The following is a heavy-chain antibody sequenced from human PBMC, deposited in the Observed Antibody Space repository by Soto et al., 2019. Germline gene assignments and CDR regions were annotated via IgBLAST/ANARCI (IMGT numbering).Heavy chain of an antibody. J-gene: IGHJ6*03. CDR3: ANKPRHSRHYYYYMDV. V-gene: IGHV3-23*01. Sequence: GGSLRLSCAASGFTFSSYAMSWVRQAPGKGLEWVSAISGSGGSTHYADSVKGRFTISRDNSKNTLYLQMNSLRAEDTAVYYCANKPRHSRHYYYYMDVWGKGTTVTVSS. CDR2: ISGSGGST. CDR1: GFTFSSYA.